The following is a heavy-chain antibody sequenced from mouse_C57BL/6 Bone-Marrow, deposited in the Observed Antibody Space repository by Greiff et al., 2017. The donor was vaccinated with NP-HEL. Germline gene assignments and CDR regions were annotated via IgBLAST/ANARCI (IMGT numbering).Heavy chain of an antibody. J-gene: IGHJ3*01. Sequence: EVQVEESGGDLVKPGGSLKLSCAASGFTFSSYGMSWVRQTPDKRLEWVATISSGGSYTYYPDSLKGRFTISRDNAKNTLYLQMSSLKSEDTAMYYCAGHKGLRRGFAYWGQGTLVTVSA. CDR1: GFTFSSYG. D-gene: IGHD2-2*01. CDR3: AGHKGLRRGFAY. CDR2: ISSGGSYT. V-gene: IGHV5-6*01.